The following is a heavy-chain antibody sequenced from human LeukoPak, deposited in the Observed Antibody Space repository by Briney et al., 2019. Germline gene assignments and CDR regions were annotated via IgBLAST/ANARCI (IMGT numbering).Heavy chain of an antibody. Sequence: ESGGSLRLSCVASGFAVGSNYTSWVRQAPGKGLEWVSLIYSGGAIRYADSVKGRFTISRDSSKNTLFLQMNDLTVEDTARYYCARRPGNWGQGILVTVSS. D-gene: IGHD1-14*01. V-gene: IGHV3-53*05. CDR3: ARRPGN. CDR1: GFAVGSNY. J-gene: IGHJ4*02. CDR2: IYSGGAI.